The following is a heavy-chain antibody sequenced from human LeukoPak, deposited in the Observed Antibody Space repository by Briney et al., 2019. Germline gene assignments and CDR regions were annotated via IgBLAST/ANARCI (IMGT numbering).Heavy chain of an antibody. V-gene: IGHV1-46*03. Sequence: ASVKVSCKASGYTFTNYYMHWVRQAPGQGLEWMGIINPSGGSTSYAQKFQGRVTMTRDTSTSTVYMELSSLRSEDTAVYYCARDRARVIGYYYYYYMDVWGKGTTVTVSS. CDR2: INPSGGST. CDR1: GYTFTNYY. D-gene: IGHD4-11*01. CDR3: ARDRARVIGYYYYYYMDV. J-gene: IGHJ6*03.